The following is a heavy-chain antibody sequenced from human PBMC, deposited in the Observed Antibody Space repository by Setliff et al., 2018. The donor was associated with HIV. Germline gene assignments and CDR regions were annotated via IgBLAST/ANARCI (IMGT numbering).Heavy chain of an antibody. CDR3: ARDRIEVVVDGPHDVFDV. Sequence: SETLSLTCTVSGDSIGYYYWSWIRQPAGRGLEWMGRIRTSGSTNYNPSLTSRVTLSVDTSKNQFFLKLTSLSAADTAVYYCARDRIEVVVDGPHDVFDVWGRGTTVTVS. D-gene: IGHD2-15*01. V-gene: IGHV4-4*07. CDR1: GDSIGYYY. J-gene: IGHJ3*01. CDR2: IRTSGST.